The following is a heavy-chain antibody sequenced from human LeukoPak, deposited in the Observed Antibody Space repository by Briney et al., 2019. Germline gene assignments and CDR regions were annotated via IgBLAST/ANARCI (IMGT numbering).Heavy chain of an antibody. J-gene: IGHJ4*02. D-gene: IGHD5-18*01. Sequence: SETLSLTGAVYGGSFSGSYWSGIPQPPGKGLEWIGEINHSGSTNYNPSLKSRVTISVDTSKNQFSLKLSSVTAADTAVYYCARGRKRIQLNPFDYWGQGTLVTVSS. V-gene: IGHV4-34*01. CDR1: GGSFSGSY. CDR2: INHSGST. CDR3: ARGRKRIQLNPFDY.